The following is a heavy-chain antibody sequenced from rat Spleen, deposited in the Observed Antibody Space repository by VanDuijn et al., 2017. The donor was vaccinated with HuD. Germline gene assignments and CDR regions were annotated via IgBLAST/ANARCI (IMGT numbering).Heavy chain of an antibody. V-gene: IGHV5-31*01. D-gene: IGHD1-2*01. CDR3: ARQSLYYYSRYIHEYFDN. J-gene: IGHJ3*01. CDR1: GFIFNNYW. CDR2: ISHSGGNT. Sequence: EVQLVESGGGLVQPGRSLKLSCVASGFIFNNYWMTWIRQAPGKGLEWVASISHSGGNTYYPDSVKGRFTISRDNAKNTLYLQMNSLRSEDTATYYCARQSLYYYSRYIHEYFDNWGQGTLVTVSS.